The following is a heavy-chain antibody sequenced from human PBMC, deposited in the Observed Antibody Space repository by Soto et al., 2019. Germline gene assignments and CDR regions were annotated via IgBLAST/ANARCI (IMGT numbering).Heavy chain of an antibody. Sequence: PSETLSLTCTVSGGSVSSGSYYWSWIRQPPGKGLEWIGYIYYSGSTNYNPPLKSRVTISVDTSKNQFSLKLSSVTAADTAVYYCARAPIGSYYYYYGMDVWGQGTTVTVSS. V-gene: IGHV4-61*01. CDR1: GGSVSSGSYY. CDR2: IYYSGST. D-gene: IGHD1-26*01. J-gene: IGHJ6*02. CDR3: ARAPIGSYYYYYGMDV.